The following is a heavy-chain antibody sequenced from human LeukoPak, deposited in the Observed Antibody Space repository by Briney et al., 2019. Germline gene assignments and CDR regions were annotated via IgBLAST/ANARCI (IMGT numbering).Heavy chain of an antibody. V-gene: IGHV3-21*01. Sequence: GGSLRLSCAASGFTFSSYTMNWVRQAPGKGLEWVSSISSSSSYIYYADSVKGRFTISRDNAKNSLYLQMNSVRAEDTAVYYCARDRGNQRGYYYYYMDVWGKGTTVTVSS. D-gene: IGHD1-14*01. CDR2: ISSSSSYI. J-gene: IGHJ6*03. CDR3: ARDRGNQRGYYYYYMDV. CDR1: GFTFSSYT.